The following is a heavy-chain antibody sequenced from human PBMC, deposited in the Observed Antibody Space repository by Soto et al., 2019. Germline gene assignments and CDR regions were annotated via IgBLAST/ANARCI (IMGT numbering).Heavy chain of an antibody. D-gene: IGHD3-10*01. CDR3: ARKMVRGSHDAFDI. CDR1: GYTFTNYV. V-gene: IGHV1-3*01. J-gene: IGHJ3*02. CDR2: ISAANGNT. Sequence: AASLKVSCKASGYTFTNYVMHWVRQAPGQRLEWMGRISAANGNTEYSQNLQGRVIITRDTSASTAYMELSSLRSDDTAVYYCARKMVRGSHDAFDIWGQGTMVTVSS.